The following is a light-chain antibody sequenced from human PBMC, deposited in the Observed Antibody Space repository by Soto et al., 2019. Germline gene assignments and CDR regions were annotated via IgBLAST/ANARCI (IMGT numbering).Light chain of an antibody. J-gene: IGKJ1*01. CDR1: QSVSSN. Sequence: DIVMTQSPATVSVSPGDRFTLSCRASQSVSSNLAWYQQKPGQAPRLLIYAAYIRGTGVPARFSGSGSGTEFTITISRLQSEDFAVYYWQHHNVLPATFGQGTKVEIK. CDR2: AAY. V-gene: IGKV3-15*01. CDR3: QHHNVLPAT.